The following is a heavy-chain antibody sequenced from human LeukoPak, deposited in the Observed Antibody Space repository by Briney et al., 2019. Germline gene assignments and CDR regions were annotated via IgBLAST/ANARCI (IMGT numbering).Heavy chain of an antibody. D-gene: IGHD3-10*01. CDR3: ARDRRYYYGSGSYPHFDY. V-gene: IGHV3-21*01. Sequence: GGSLRLSCAASGFTFSSYSMTWVRQAPGKGLEWVSSISSSSSYIYYADSVKGRFTISRDNAKNSLYLQMNSLRAEDTAVYSCARDRRYYYGSGSYPHFDYWGQGTLVTVSS. J-gene: IGHJ4*02. CDR1: GFTFSSYS. CDR2: ISSSSSYI.